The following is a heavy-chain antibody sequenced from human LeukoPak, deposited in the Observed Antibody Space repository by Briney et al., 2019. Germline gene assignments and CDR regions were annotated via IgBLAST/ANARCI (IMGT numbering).Heavy chain of an antibody. CDR3: ARIGAVEMATIEIDY. CDR2: IYYSGST. D-gene: IGHD5-24*01. Sequence: SETLSLTCTVSGGSISSSSYYWGWIRQPPGKGLEWIGSIYYSGSTYYNPSLKSRVTISVDTSKNQFSLKLSSVTAADTAVYYCARIGAVEMATIEIDYWGQGTLVTVSS. CDR1: GGSISSSSYY. J-gene: IGHJ4*02. V-gene: IGHV4-39*07.